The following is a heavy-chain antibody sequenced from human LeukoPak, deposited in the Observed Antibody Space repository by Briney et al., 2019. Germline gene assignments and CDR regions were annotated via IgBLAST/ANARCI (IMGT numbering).Heavy chain of an antibody. V-gene: IGHV6-1*01. Sequence: SQTLSLTCAISGDSVSSNSAAWNWIRQSPSRGLEWLGSTYYRSKWYNDYAVSVKSRIIINPDTSKNQFSLQLNSVTPEDTAVYYCARGYNWNRYYGMDVWGQGTTVTVSS. D-gene: IGHD1-20*01. J-gene: IGHJ6*02. CDR3: ARGYNWNRYYGMDV. CDR2: TYYRSKWYN. CDR1: GDSVSSNSAA.